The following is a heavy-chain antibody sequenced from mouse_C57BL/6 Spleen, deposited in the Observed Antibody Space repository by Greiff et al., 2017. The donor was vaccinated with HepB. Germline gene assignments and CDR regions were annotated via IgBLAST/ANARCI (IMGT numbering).Heavy chain of an antibody. CDR1: GYTFTDYY. Sequence: EVKLQQSGPELVKPGASVKISCKASGYTFTDYYMNWVKQSHGKSLEWIGDINPNNGGTSYKQKFKGKATLTVDKPSSTAYMELRSLTSEDSAVYYCARGFLLEGFAYWGQGTLVTVSA. CDR2: INPNNGGT. V-gene: IGHV1-26*01. J-gene: IGHJ3*01. D-gene: IGHD2-14*01. CDR3: ARGFLLEGFAY.